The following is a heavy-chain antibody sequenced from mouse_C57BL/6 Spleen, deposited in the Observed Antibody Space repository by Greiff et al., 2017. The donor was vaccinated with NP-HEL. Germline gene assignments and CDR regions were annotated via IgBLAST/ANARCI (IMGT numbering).Heavy chain of an antibody. J-gene: IGHJ2*01. D-gene: IGHD1-2*01. CDR2: ISSGSSTI. CDR1: GFTFSDYG. V-gene: IGHV5-17*01. CDR3: ARWDYGSFDY. Sequence: EVMLVESGGGLVKPGGSLKLSCAASGFTFSDYGMRWVRQAPEKGLEWVAYISSGSSTIYYADTVKGRFTISRDNAKNTLFLQMTSLRSEDTAMYYCARWDYGSFDYWGQGTTLTVSS.